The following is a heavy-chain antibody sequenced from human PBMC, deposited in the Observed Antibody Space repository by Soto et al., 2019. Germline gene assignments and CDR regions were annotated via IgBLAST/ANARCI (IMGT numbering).Heavy chain of an antibody. Sequence: SATLSLTCTVSGGSISSGDYYWSWIRQPPGKGLEWIGYIYYSGSTYYNPSLKSRVTISVDTSKNQFSLKLNSVTAADTAMYYCARALIQLWPHYYYGMDVWGQGTTVTVSS. CDR3: ARALIQLWPHYYYGMDV. J-gene: IGHJ6*02. CDR1: GGSISSGDYY. D-gene: IGHD5-18*01. CDR2: IYYSGST. V-gene: IGHV4-30-4*01.